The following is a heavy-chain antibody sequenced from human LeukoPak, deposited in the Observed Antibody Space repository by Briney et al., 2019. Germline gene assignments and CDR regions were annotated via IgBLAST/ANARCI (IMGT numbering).Heavy chain of an antibody. J-gene: IGHJ6*02. CDR3: ARVKGTYYYGMDV. D-gene: IGHD1-1*01. CDR1: GGSISSGGYS. Sequence: SQILSLTCAVSGGSISSGGYSWSWIRQPPGKGLEWIGYIYHSGSTYCNPSLKSRVTISVDRSKNQFSLKLSSVTAADTAVYYCARVKGTYYYGMDVWGQGTTVTVSS. V-gene: IGHV4-30-2*01. CDR2: IYHSGST.